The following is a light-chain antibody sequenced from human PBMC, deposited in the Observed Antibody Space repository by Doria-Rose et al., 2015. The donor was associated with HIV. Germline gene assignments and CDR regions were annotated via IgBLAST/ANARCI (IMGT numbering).Light chain of an antibody. CDR3: QQSFSTPRT. V-gene: IGKV1-39*01. J-gene: IGKJ1*01. CDR2: AAS. CDR1: QNINRF. Sequence: TQSPSXLSASVGDRVTITCRARQNINRFLTWYQQQPVTVPEVLIYAASSLQSVVPSRFSGSGSGTDFTLTISSLRPEDFTTYYCQQSFSTPRTFDQGTKVEIK.